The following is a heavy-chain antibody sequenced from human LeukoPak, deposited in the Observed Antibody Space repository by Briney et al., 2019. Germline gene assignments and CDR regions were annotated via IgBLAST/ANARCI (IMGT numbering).Heavy chain of an antibody. J-gene: IGHJ5*02. CDR3: ARTAQWLTYNWFDP. CDR1: GFTFSSYS. V-gene: IGHV3-21*01. D-gene: IGHD6-19*01. Sequence: GGSLRLSCAASGFTFSSYSMNWVRQAPGKGLEWVSSISSSSSYIYYADSVKGRFTISRDNAKNSLYLQMNSLRAEDTAVYYCARTAQWLTYNWFDPWGQGTLVTVSS. CDR2: ISSSSSYI.